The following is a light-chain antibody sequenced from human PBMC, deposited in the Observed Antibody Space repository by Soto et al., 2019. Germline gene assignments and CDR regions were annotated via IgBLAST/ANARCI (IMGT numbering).Light chain of an antibody. V-gene: IGKV1-8*01. CDR2: AAS. CDR1: QGVSSY. CDR3: QQYYGYPRT. J-gene: IGKJ4*01. Sequence: AIRMTQSPSSFSASTGDRVTITCRASQGVSSYLAWYQQKPGKAPKLLISAASTLQSGVPSRFSGSGSGTDFTLTISCLQSEDFANYYCQQYYGYPRTFGGGTKVEIK.